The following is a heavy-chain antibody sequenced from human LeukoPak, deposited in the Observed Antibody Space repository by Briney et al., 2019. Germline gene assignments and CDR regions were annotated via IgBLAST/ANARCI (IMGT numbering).Heavy chain of an antibody. CDR2: ISYCGREK. Sequence: PGGSLTLSCAASGFTFSRYAMHWVRQAPGKGLEWVTFISYCGREKYYADSVKGRFTISRDNSKNTLYVQMNSLRAEDTAVYHCARVNIEAAFFDDWGQGGLVTVSS. CDR1: GFTFSRYA. J-gene: IGHJ4*02. D-gene: IGHD6-13*01. V-gene: IGHV3-30*04. CDR3: ARVNIEAAFFDD.